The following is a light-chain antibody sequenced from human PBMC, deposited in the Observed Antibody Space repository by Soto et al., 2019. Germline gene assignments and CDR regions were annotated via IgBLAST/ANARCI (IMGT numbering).Light chain of an antibody. J-gene: IGKJ1*01. CDR1: QSVSSSY. CDR3: QQYGSSPPT. Sequence: EIVLTQSPGTLSLSPGERATLSCRASQSVSSSYLAWYQQKPGQAPRLLIYDASSRATGIPDRFSGSGSGTDFTLTISRLEPEDFAVYYCQQYGSSPPTFGQGTKVELK. V-gene: IGKV3-20*01. CDR2: DAS.